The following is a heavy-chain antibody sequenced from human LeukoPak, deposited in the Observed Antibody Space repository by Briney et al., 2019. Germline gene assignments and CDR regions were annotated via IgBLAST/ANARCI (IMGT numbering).Heavy chain of an antibody. J-gene: IGHJ4*02. CDR2: IIPNFGTA. V-gene: IGHV1-69*06. CDR1: GGTFSSYA. Sequence: GASVKVSCKASGGTFSSYAISWVRQAPGQGLEWMGGIIPNFGTANYAQKLQGRVTITPDKTTSTDYMELSSMRYEDTAVYYYGRGPHYGDHTPFDLWGQETRVRVSS. CDR3: GRGPHYGDHTPFDL. D-gene: IGHD4-17*01.